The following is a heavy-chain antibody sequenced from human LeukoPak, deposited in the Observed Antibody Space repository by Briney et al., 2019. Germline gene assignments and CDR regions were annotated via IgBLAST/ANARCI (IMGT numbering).Heavy chain of an antibody. D-gene: IGHD3-10*01. CDR3: AVIIMVRGVVYFDY. V-gene: IGHV1-18*01. Sequence: ASVKVSCKASGYTFTSYGISWVRQTPGQGLEWMGWISAYNGNTNYAQKLQGRVTMTTDTSTSTAYMELRSLRSDDTAVYYCAVIIMVRGVVYFDYWGQGTLVTVSS. J-gene: IGHJ4*02. CDR2: ISAYNGNT. CDR1: GYTFTSYG.